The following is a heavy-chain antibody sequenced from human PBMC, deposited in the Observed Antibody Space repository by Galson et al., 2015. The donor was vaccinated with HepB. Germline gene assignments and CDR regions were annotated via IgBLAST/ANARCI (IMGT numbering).Heavy chain of an antibody. D-gene: IGHD6-13*01. CDR3: AKEGLFSSSRFDY. J-gene: IGHJ4*02. CDR1: GFTFSSYG. Sequence: SLRLSCAASGFTFSSYGMHWVRQAPGKGLEWVAVISYDGSNKYYADSVKGRFTISRDNSKNTLYLQMNSLRAEDTAVYYCAKEGLFSSSRFDYWGQGTLVTVSS. CDR2: ISYDGSNK. V-gene: IGHV3-30*18.